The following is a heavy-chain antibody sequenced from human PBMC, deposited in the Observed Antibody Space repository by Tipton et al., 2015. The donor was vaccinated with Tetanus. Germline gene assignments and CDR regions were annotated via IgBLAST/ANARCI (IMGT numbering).Heavy chain of an antibody. D-gene: IGHD3-10*01. Sequence: QLVQSGAEVKKPGASVKVSCKASGYTFTSYGISWVRQAPGQGLEWMGWISAYNGNTNYAQKLQGRVTMTPDTSTSTAYMEMSSLRSDDTGVDYCARDEGFGERYYYYGRDVWGQGTTVTVSS. CDR3: ARDEGFGERYYYYGRDV. V-gene: IGHV1-18*01. CDR2: ISAYNGNT. J-gene: IGHJ6*02. CDR1: GYTFTSYG.